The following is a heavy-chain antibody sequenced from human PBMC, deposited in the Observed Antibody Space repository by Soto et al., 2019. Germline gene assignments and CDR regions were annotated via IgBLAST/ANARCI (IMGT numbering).Heavy chain of an antibody. D-gene: IGHD6-19*01. J-gene: IGHJ4*02. CDR2: IIPIFGTA. Sequence: SVKVSCKAPGGTFSSYAISWVRQAPGQGLEWMGGIIPIFGTANYAQKFQGRVTITADESTSTAYMELSSLRSEDTAVYYCARGPDSSGYFDYWGQGTLVTVSS. V-gene: IGHV1-69*13. CDR1: GGTFSSYA. CDR3: ARGPDSSGYFDY.